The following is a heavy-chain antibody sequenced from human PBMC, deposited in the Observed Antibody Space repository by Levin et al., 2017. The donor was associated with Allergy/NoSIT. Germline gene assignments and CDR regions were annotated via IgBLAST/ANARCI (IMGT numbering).Heavy chain of an antibody. V-gene: IGHV3-30*03. Sequence: GGSLRLSCAASGFDFSSYGMHWVRQGPGKGLEGVGVISYEGTHKFYADSVKGRFTISRDNSKNTLFLQMNSLGAEDTAVYYCARDRASGLYDLFDYCGQGTRVAVPS. D-gene: IGHD6-19*01. CDR1: GFDFSSYG. J-gene: IGHJ4*02. CDR2: ISYEGTHK. CDR3: ARDRASGLYDLFDY.